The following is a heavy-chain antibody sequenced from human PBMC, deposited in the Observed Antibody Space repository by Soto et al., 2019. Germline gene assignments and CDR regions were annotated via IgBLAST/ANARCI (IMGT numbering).Heavy chain of an antibody. CDR1: TYTFTNYG. V-gene: IGHV1-18*01. J-gene: IGHJ4*02. CDR2: ISAYNGNT. Sequence: ASVKVSCKASTYTFTNYGISWVRQAPGQGLEWMGWISAYNGNTNYAQKVQGRVSMTTDTSTSTAYMELRSLRSDDTAVYYCARARVGVAATGYDYWGQGTLVTVSS. CDR3: ARARVGVAATGYDY. D-gene: IGHD6-13*01.